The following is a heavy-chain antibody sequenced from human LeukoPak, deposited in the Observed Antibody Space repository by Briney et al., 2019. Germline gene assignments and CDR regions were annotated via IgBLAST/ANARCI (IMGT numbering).Heavy chain of an antibody. D-gene: IGHD6-19*01. Sequence: SETLSLTCTVFGGSISSYYWSWIRQPPGKGLEWVGYIYYSGSTNYNPSLKSRVTISLDTSKKQSSLKLSSVTAADTAVYYCASAVSQWPSWFDPWGQGTLVTVSS. V-gene: IGHV4-59*01. CDR2: IYYSGST. CDR1: GGSISSYY. J-gene: IGHJ5*02. CDR3: ASAVSQWPSWFDP.